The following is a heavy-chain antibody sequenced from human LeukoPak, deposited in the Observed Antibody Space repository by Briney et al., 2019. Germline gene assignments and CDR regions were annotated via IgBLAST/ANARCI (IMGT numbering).Heavy chain of an antibody. J-gene: IGHJ4*02. V-gene: IGHV1-69*06. D-gene: IGHD3-9*01. CDR3: ATHYDILTGRFDY. Sequence: SVKVSCKASEGTFSSYAISWVRQAPGQGLEWMGGIIPIFGTANYAQKFQGRVTITADKSTSTAYMELSSLRSEDTAVYYCATHYDILTGRFDYWGQGTLVTVSS. CDR1: EGTFSSYA. CDR2: IIPIFGTA.